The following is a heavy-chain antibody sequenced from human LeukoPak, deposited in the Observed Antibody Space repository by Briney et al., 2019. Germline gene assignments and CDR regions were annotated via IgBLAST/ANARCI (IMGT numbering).Heavy chain of an antibody. Sequence: GGSLRLSCAASGFTFSSYAMSWVRQAPGKGLEWVSTISGSGENTYYADSVKGRFTISRDNSKNTLYLQMYSLRVEDTAVYYCAKWGSGSYYKGSFDYWGQGTLVTV. CDR3: AKWGSGSYYKGSFDY. CDR2: ISGSGENT. V-gene: IGHV3-23*01. CDR1: GFTFSSYA. D-gene: IGHD3-10*01. J-gene: IGHJ4*02.